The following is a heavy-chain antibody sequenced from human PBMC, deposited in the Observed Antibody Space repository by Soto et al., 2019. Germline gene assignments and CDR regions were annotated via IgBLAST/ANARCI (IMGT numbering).Heavy chain of an antibody. D-gene: IGHD2-15*01. Sequence: EVQLVESGGGLVKPGGSLRLSCAASGFTFSNAWMSWVRQAPGKGLEWVGRIKSKTDGGTTDYAGTVKGRFTISRDDSKNTLYLQMNSLKTEDTAVYYCTTDGVVVVATGVYYYYGMDVWGQGTTVTVSS. CDR2: IKSKTDGGTT. CDR3: TTDGVVVVATGVYYYYGMDV. CDR1: GFTFSNAW. V-gene: IGHV3-15*01. J-gene: IGHJ6*02.